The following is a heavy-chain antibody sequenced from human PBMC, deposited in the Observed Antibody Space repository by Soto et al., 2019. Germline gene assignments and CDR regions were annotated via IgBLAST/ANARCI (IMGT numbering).Heavy chain of an antibody. D-gene: IGHD2-21*02. J-gene: IGHJ4*02. CDR2: INPNSVCT. CDR1: GYTFTGYY. V-gene: IGHV1-2*02. Sequence: QVQLVQSGAEVKKPGASVKVSCKASGYTFTGYYMHWVRQAPGQGLEWMGWINPNSVCTNYAQKFQGRVTMTRDTSISTAYMELSRLRSDDTAVYYCAARDLSYCGGDCQPDYWGQGTLVTVSS. CDR3: AARDLSYCGGDCQPDY.